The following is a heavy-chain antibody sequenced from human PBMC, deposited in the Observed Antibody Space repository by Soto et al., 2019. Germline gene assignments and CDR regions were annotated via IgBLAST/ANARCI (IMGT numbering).Heavy chain of an antibody. V-gene: IGHV4-59*01. D-gene: IGHD3-10*01. Sequence: SETLSLTCTVSGGSISSYYWSWIRQPPGKGLEWIGYIYNSGSTNYNPSLKRRVSISIETSMNQFSLNLNSVTAADTAVYYCARAEFRSRSLHYYYGLDVWGQGTTVTVS. CDR2: IYNSGST. CDR1: GGSISSYY. J-gene: IGHJ6*02. CDR3: ARAEFRSRSLHYYYGLDV.